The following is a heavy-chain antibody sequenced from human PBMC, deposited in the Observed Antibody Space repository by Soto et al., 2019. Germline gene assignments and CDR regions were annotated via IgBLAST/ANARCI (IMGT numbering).Heavy chain of an antibody. V-gene: IGHV6-1*01. D-gene: IGHD6-19*01. CDR3: ARRRGDSSGWNYYYYYYMDV. J-gene: IGHJ6*03. CDR2: TYYRSKWYN. Sequence: SQTLSLTCAISGDSVSSNSAAWNWIRQSPSRGLEWLGRTYYRSKWYNDYAVSVKSRITINPDTSKNQFSLQLNSVTPEDTAVYYCARRRGDSSGWNYYYYYYMDVWGKGTTVTVSS. CDR1: GDSVSSNSAA.